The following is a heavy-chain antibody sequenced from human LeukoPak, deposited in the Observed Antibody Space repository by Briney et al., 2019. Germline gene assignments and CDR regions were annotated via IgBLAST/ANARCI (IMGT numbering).Heavy chain of an antibody. V-gene: IGHV3-53*01. J-gene: IGHJ3*02. CDR2: IYSGGSA. D-gene: IGHD6-13*01. CDR3: AREQTGGIGGIAAAATGAFDI. Sequence: GGSLRLSCAASGFTVSSNYMSWVRQTPGKGLEWVSVIYSGGSAYYADSVKGRFTISRDNSKNTLYLQMNSLRAEDTAVYYCAREQTGGIGGIAAAATGAFDIWGQGKMVAVSS. CDR1: GFTVSSNY.